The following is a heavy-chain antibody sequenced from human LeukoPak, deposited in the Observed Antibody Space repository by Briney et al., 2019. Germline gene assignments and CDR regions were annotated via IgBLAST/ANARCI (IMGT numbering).Heavy chain of an antibody. CDR2: FDPEDGET. V-gene: IGHV1-24*01. CDR1: GYTLTELS. Sequence: ASVKVSCKVSGYTLTELSMHWVRQAPGKGLEWMGGFDPEDGETIYAQKFQGRVTMTEDTSTDTAYMELSSLRSEDTAVYYCATSVIKDYYDSSGYYLAYWGQGILVTVSS. D-gene: IGHD3-22*01. CDR3: ATSVIKDYYDSSGYYLAY. J-gene: IGHJ4*02.